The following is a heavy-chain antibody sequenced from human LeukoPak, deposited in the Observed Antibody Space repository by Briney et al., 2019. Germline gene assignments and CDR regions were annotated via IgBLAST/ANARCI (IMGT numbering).Heavy chain of an antibody. V-gene: IGHV4-39*01. Sequence: PSETLSLTCTVSGGSISSSSYYWGWIRQPPGKGLEWIGSIYYSGSTYYNPSLKSRVTISVDTSKNQFSLKLSSVTAADTAVYYCARHVFDPIVVVPAAIMSWFDPWGQGTLVTVSS. J-gene: IGHJ5*02. D-gene: IGHD2-2*01. CDR3: ARHVFDPIVVVPAAIMSWFDP. CDR1: GGSISSSSYY. CDR2: IYYSGST.